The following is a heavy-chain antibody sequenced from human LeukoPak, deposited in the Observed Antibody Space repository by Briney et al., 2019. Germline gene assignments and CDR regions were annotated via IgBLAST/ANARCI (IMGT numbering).Heavy chain of an antibody. CDR1: GFTFSSYG. CDR3: AKDRQRVLRYFETADY. CDR2: ISYDGSNK. J-gene: IGHJ4*02. V-gene: IGHV3-30*18. Sequence: GGSLRLSCAASGFTFSSYGMHWVRQAPGKGLEWVAVISYDGSNKYYADSVKGRFTISRDNSKNTLYLQMNSLRAEDTAVYYCAKDRQRVLRYFETADYWGQGTLVIVSS. D-gene: IGHD3-9*01.